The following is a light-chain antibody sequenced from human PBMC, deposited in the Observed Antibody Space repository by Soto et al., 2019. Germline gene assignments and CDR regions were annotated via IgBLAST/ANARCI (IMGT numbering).Light chain of an antibody. J-gene: IGLJ2*01. CDR2: GVN. V-gene: IGLV2-8*01. Sequence: QSALTQPPSASGSPGQSVTISCTGTSIDVGGYNYVSWYQHHPGKAPKLMIYGVNKRPSGVPDRFSGSKSGNTASLTVSGLQAEDEADYYCSSYAGSNNFVGFGGGTKLTVL. CDR3: SSYAGSNNFVG. CDR1: SIDVGGYNY.